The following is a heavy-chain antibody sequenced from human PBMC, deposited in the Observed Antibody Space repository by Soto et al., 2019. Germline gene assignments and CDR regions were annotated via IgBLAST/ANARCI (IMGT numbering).Heavy chain of an antibody. CDR2: FDPEDGET. CDR1: GYTLTELS. CDR3: ATGLYDYVWGSYRNPFDY. J-gene: IGHJ4*02. V-gene: IGHV1-24*01. Sequence: ASVKISCKVSGYTLTELSMHWLRQAPGKGLEWMGGFDPEDGETIYAQKFQGRVTMTEDTSTDTAYMELSSLRSEDTAVYYCATGLYDYVWGSYRNPFDYWGQGTLVTVSS. D-gene: IGHD3-16*02.